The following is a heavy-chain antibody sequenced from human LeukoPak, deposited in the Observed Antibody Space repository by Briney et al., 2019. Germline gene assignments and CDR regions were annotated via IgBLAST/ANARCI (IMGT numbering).Heavy chain of an antibody. V-gene: IGHV4-39*02. Sequence: PSETLSLTCTVSGGSISISNYNWGWTRQPPGKGLEWFGSISYSGGTSYNPSLRSRVTISVDTSKNQFSLKLNSVTAADTAVYYCAREVEYYDSSGYRPHAFDIWGQGTVVTVSS. J-gene: IGHJ3*02. D-gene: IGHD3-22*01. CDR3: AREVEYYDSSGYRPHAFDI. CDR1: GGSISISNYN. CDR2: ISYSGGT.